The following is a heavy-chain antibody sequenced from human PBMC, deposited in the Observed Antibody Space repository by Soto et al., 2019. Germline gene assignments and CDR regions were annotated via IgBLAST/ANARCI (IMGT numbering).Heavy chain of an antibody. CDR2: IKSKPDGGTT. D-gene: IGHD3-22*01. CDR3: TTESYSTMIVVRSDY. V-gene: IGHV3-15*07. CDR1: GLSWCRAW. Sequence: SDEGCGLSWCRAWISRVREAPEKELEWVGRIKSKPDGGTTDFAAPVKGRFPISRDDSKDMVYLQMNSLKTEDTGIYYCTTESYSTMIVVRSDYWGHRTPVTVSS. J-gene: IGHJ4*01.